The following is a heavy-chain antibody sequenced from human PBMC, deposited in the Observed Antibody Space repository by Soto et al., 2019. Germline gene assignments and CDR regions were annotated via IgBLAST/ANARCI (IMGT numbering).Heavy chain of an antibody. J-gene: IGHJ2*01. Sequence: GGSMRLSCAASGVTFSSFSMNCFLQTQRKGLEWVSSISSSSSYIYYADSVKGRVTISRDNAKNSLSLQMNSLRAEDTAVYYCASEELPGPFDLWGRGTLVTVSS. CDR1: GVTFSSFS. V-gene: IGHV3-21*01. CDR3: ASEELPGPFDL. CDR2: ISSSSSYI. D-gene: IGHD1-7*01.